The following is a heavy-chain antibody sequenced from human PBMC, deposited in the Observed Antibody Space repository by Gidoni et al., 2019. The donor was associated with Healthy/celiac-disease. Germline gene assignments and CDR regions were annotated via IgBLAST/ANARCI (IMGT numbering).Heavy chain of an antibody. D-gene: IGHD4-17*01. CDR3: ARDGDYGDYGYYGMDV. Sequence: EVQLVESGGGLVKPGGSLRLSCAASGFTFRSYSMNWVRQAPGKGLEWVSSISSSSSYIYYADSVKGRFTISRDNAKNSLYLQMNSLRAEDTAVYYCARDGDYGDYGYYGMDVWGQGTTVTVSS. CDR2: ISSSSSYI. V-gene: IGHV3-21*01. CDR1: GFTFRSYS. J-gene: IGHJ6*02.